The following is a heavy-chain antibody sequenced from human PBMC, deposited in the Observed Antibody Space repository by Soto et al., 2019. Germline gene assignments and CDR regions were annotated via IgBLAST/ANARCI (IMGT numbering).Heavy chain of an antibody. D-gene: IGHD4-17*01. CDR1: GYTFTDYD. V-gene: IGHV1-8*02. CDR2: MNTNSGTR. Sequence: QVQLVQSGAELKKPGASVKVSCKTSGYTFTDYDINWVRLAPGLGLEWLGWMNTNSGTRGHAQKFQGRINMTRDASINIAYLELSGLTSEDAAIYFCARDVGEDYGDFFRLWGQGTLVAVSS. CDR3: ARDVGEDYGDFFRL. J-gene: IGHJ4*02.